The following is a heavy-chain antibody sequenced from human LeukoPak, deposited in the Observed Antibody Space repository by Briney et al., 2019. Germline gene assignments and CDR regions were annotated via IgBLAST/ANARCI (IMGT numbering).Heavy chain of an antibody. J-gene: IGHJ4*02. Sequence: GGSLRLSCAASGFTFSRYWMSWVRQAPGKGLEWVANIKQDGSEKYYVDSVKGRFTISRDNAKNSLYLQMNSLRAEDTAVYYCARVGSGYVMDYWGQGTLVTVSS. V-gene: IGHV3-7*01. D-gene: IGHD5-12*01. CDR1: GFTFSRYW. CDR2: IKQDGSEK. CDR3: ARVGSGYVMDY.